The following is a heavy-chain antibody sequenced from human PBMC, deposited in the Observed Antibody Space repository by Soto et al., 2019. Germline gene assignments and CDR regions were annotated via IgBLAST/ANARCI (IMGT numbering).Heavy chain of an antibody. V-gene: IGHV4-39*01. Sequence: QLQLQESGPGLVKSSETLSLTCTVSGGSISNSNYFWGWISQAPGKGLEWIGSILYTGTTSYNSSLEVRVAISVDTSNKQFSLKLNSVTAADTAVYYCARLGWGDGDSDYWGQGTLVTVSS. CDR1: GGSISNSNYF. CDR3: ARLGWGDGDSDY. CDR2: ILYTGTT. J-gene: IGHJ4*02. D-gene: IGHD2-21*01.